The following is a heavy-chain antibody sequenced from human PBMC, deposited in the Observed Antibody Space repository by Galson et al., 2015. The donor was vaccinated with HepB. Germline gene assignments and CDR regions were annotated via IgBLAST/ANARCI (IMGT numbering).Heavy chain of an antibody. V-gene: IGHV3-23*01. CDR1: GLTFTNYA. J-gene: IGHJ4*02. CDR3: AKDFCRADNCDPFDY. D-gene: IGHD2-15*01. Sequence: SLRLSCAASGLTFTNYAMSWVRQAPGKGLEWVSGIYPDGHITYYADSVKGRFTISRDDSTNTVYLQMNSVRVEDTAVYFCAKDFCRADNCDPFDYWGQGTLVTVSS. CDR2: IYPDGHIT.